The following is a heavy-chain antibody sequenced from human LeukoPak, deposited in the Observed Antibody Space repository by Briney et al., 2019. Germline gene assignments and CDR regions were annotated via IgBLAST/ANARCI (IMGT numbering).Heavy chain of an antibody. J-gene: IGHJ4*02. CDR1: GFTFSSYG. CDR3: ARASRITMVRGVIGPDY. Sequence: GGSLRLSCAASGFTFSSYGMHWVRQAPGKGLEWVAVIWYDGSNKYYADSVKGRFTISRDNSKNTLYLQMNSLRAEDTAVYYCARASRITMVRGVIGPDYWGQGTLVTVS. D-gene: IGHD3-10*01. CDR2: IWYDGSNK. V-gene: IGHV3-33*01.